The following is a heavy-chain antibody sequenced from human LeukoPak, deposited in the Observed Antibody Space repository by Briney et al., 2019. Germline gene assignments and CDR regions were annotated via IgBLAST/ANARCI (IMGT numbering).Heavy chain of an antibody. V-gene: IGHV4-4*07. J-gene: IGHJ5*02. CDR2: IYTSGST. D-gene: IGHD3-10*01. Sequence: SETLSLTCTVSGGPISSYYWSWIRQPAGKGLEWIGRIYTSGSTNYNPSLKSRVTMSVDTSKNQFSLKLSSVTAADTAVYYCARDRILWFGEQFDPWGRGTLVTVSS. CDR1: GGPISSYY. CDR3: ARDRILWFGEQFDP.